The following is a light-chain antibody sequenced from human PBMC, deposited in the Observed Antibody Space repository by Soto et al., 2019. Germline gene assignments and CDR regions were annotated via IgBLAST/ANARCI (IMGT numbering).Light chain of an antibody. J-gene: IGLJ3*02. CDR3: AAWDDSLNGWV. CDR2: SND. V-gene: IGLV1-44*01. CDR1: SSNIGSNT. Sequence: QAVVTQAPSASGTPGQRVTISCSGSSSNIGSNTVSWYQQVPGTAPKLLIYSNDQRPSGVPDRFSGSKSGTSASLASGGLQSEDEADYYCAAWDDSLNGWVFGGGTKLTVL.